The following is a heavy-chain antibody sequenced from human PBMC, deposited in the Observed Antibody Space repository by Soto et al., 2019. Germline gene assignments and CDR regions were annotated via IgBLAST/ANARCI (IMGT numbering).Heavy chain of an antibody. CDR1: GGSFSGYY. CDR2: INHSGST. CDR3: ASKRLYFYGLDV. V-gene: IGHV4-34*01. J-gene: IGHJ6*02. Sequence: SETLSLTCAVYGGSFSGYYWSWIRQPPGKGLEWIGEINHSGSTNYNPSLKSRVTISVDTSKNQFSLKLSSVTAEDTAVYYCASKRLYFYGLDVWGQGTTVTVSS.